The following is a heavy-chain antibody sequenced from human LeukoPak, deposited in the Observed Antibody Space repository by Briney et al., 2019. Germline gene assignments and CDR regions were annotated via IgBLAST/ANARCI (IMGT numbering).Heavy chain of an antibody. V-gene: IGHV3-23*01. CDR1: GFTFSSYA. D-gene: IGHD3-22*01. J-gene: IGHJ6*02. Sequence: GGSLRLSCAASGFTFSSYAMSWVRQAPGKGLEWVSAISGSGGSTYYADSVKGRFTISRDNSKNTLYLQMNSLRVDDTAVYYCAKDVPYYYDSSGYYYYYYGMDVWGQGTTVTVSS. CDR3: AKDVPYYYDSSGYYYYYYGMDV. CDR2: ISGSGGST.